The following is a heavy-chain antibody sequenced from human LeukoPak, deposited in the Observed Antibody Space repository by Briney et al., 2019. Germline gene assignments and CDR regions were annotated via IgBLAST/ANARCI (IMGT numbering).Heavy chain of an antibody. D-gene: IGHD3-10*01. Sequence: ASAKVSCKASGGTFSSYAISWVRQAPGQGLEWMGWISAYNGNTNYAQKLQGRVTMTTDTSTSTAYMELRSLRSDDTAVYYCARDRASGHPFDYWGQGTLVTVSS. CDR1: GGTFSSYA. CDR3: ARDRASGHPFDY. V-gene: IGHV1-18*01. J-gene: IGHJ4*02. CDR2: ISAYNGNT.